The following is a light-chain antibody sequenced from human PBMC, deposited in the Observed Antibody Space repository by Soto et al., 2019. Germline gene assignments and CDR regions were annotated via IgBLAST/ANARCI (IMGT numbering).Light chain of an antibody. J-gene: IGKJ1*01. CDR3: RQFNTSPQT. CDR1: QSILDRSNSKNY. Sequence: DIVLTQSPDSLAVSLGERATISCKSSQSILDRSNSKNYLAWYQQKPGQHPKMLIYWASTRESGVPDRFSGSVSGTDFTRTISGLQSEDLSFYYCRQFNTSPQTFVQGTTVEIK. CDR2: WAS. V-gene: IGKV4-1*01.